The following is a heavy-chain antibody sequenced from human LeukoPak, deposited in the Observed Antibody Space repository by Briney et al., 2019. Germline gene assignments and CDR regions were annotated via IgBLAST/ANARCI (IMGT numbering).Heavy chain of an antibody. J-gene: IGHJ4*02. CDR2: IYFRGSDT. CDR3: AGARHGNTYFDY. CDR1: GYTLTTYW. V-gene: IGHV5-51*01. D-gene: IGHD1-1*01. Sequence: GESLKISCRTFGYTLTTYWIGWVRQMPGKGLEWMERIYFRGSDTRHNPSFQGQVAISADKSISTAYLQLSSLKASDTAMYYCAGARHGNTYFDYWGQGTLVVVSS.